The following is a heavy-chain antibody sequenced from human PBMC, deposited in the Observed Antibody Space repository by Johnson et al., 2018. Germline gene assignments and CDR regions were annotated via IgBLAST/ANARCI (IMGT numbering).Heavy chain of an antibody. CDR2: INPDGTTR. CDR1: GFSFAYW. V-gene: IGHV3-7*01. J-gene: IGHJ4*02. CDR3: ARVAYRDEGFDY. Sequence: VQLVESGGGLVQPGGSLRLSCVGSGFSFAYWMTWVRQAPGKGLDWVANINPDGTTRQYVDSVRGRFTISRGNAANPLYLQMNSLRAEDTAVYYCARVAYRDEGFDYWGQGTLVTVSS. D-gene: IGHD4-17*01.